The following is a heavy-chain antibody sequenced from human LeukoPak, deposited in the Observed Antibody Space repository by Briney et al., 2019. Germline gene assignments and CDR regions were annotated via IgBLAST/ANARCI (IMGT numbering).Heavy chain of an antibody. Sequence: GGSLRLSCAASGFTFSRYWTTWVRQAPGKGLEWVANIKEDRFEQDYVDSVKGRFTISRDNSKNTLYLQMNSLRSDDTAVYYCARAGYGDHISGPDAFDIWGQGTMVTVSS. V-gene: IGHV3-7*03. CDR3: ARAGYGDHISGPDAFDI. D-gene: IGHD4-17*01. J-gene: IGHJ3*02. CDR1: GFTFSRYW. CDR2: IKEDRFEQ.